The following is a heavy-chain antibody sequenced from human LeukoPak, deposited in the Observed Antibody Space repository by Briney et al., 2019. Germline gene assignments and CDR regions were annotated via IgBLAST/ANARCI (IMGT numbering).Heavy chain of an antibody. Sequence: GGSLRLSCAASGFTFSSYWMSWVRQAPGKGLEWVANIKQDGSEKYYVDSVKGRFTISRDNAKNSLYLQMNSLRAEDTAVYYCARQTYYDFWSGYYGVRYFDYWGQGTLVTVSS. CDR2: IKQDGSEK. D-gene: IGHD3-3*01. J-gene: IGHJ4*02. CDR1: GFTFSSYW. CDR3: ARQTYYDFWSGYYGVRYFDY. V-gene: IGHV3-7*01.